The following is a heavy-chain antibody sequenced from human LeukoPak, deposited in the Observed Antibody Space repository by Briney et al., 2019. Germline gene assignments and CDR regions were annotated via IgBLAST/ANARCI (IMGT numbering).Heavy chain of an antibody. CDR2: VHPNSGNT. J-gene: IGHJ5*02. D-gene: IGHD1-14*01. CDR3: ARGPRNDP. V-gene: IGHV1-8*01. CDR1: GYPFTTWE. Sequence: ASVKVSCKTSGYPFTTWEINWVRQTAGQGLEWMGWVHPNSGNTAYAQKFQGRVTMTRDTSISTAYMELSGLRSDDTAVYFCARGPRNDPWGQGTLVTVSS.